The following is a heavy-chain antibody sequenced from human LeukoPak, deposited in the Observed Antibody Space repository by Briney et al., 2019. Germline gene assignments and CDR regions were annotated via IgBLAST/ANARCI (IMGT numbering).Heavy chain of an antibody. D-gene: IGHD6-19*01. CDR1: GFTFDDYA. CDR2: ITWNSGSI. Sequence: PGGSLRLSCVASGFTFDDYAMYWVRQGPGKGLEWVAGITWNSGSIGYADSVKGRFTISRDNAKNSLYLQMNSLRTEDTALYYCSKEAASSGWYPWFDPWGQGTLVTVSS. CDR3: SKEAASSGWYPWFDP. J-gene: IGHJ5*02. V-gene: IGHV3-9*01.